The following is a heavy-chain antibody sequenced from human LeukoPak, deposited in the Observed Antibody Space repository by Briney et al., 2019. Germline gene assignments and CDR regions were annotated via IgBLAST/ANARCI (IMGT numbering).Heavy chain of an antibody. CDR1: GFTFSSYS. CDR3: ARDLFPLRRLRGYFDY. CDR2: ISSSSSYI. J-gene: IGHJ4*02. D-gene: IGHD3-10*01. V-gene: IGHV3-21*01. Sequence: PGGSLRLSCAASGFTFSSYSMNWVRQAPGKGLEWVSSISSSSSYIYYADSVKGRFTISRDNAKNTLYLQMNSLRAEDTAVYYCARDLFPLRRLRGYFDYWGQGTLVTVSS.